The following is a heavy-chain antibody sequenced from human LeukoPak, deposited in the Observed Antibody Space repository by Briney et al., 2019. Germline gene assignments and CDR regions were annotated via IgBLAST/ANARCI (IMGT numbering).Heavy chain of an antibody. V-gene: IGHV3-7*01. J-gene: IGHJ4*02. CDR1: GLTFRNYW. Sequence: GGSPRLSCAASGLTFRNYWMSWIRQAPGKGLEWAAHISEDGRNKYYVDSVKGRFTISRDNAKNSLYLQMNSLRVEDTAVYYCVSWSGKYYVTSEIPANSWGQGTLVTVSS. CDR2: ISEDGRNK. CDR3: VSWSGKYYVTSEIPANS. D-gene: IGHD3-10*02.